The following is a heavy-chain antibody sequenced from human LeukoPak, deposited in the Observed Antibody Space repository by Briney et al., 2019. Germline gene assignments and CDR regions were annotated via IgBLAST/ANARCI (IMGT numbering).Heavy chain of an antibody. CDR2: ISWNSGRI. Sequence: GGSLRLSCAASGFTFNDFAMHWVRLTPGKGLEWVSGISWNSGRIAYADSVKGRFTIFRDNAENSLYLQMNSLRTEDTAFYYCVKDGGDYGDYSYYFDYWGQGTLVTVSS. CDR3: VKDGGDYGDYSYYFDY. V-gene: IGHV3-9*01. J-gene: IGHJ4*02. D-gene: IGHD4-17*01. CDR1: GFTFNDFA.